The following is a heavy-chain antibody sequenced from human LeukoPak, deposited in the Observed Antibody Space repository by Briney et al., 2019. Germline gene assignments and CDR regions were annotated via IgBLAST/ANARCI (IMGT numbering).Heavy chain of an antibody. CDR1: GYTFTSYG. D-gene: IGHD3-3*01. V-gene: IGHV1-18*01. Sequence: ASVKVSCKASGYTFTSYGISWVRQAPGQGLEWMGWVSADKGHTRSTQKLQGRLTMTTDTSTSTVYMELRSLRSDDTAVYYCARDRQEIDTSGGDFDYWGQGTLVTVSS. J-gene: IGHJ4*02. CDR2: VSADKGHT. CDR3: ARDRQEIDTSGGDFDY.